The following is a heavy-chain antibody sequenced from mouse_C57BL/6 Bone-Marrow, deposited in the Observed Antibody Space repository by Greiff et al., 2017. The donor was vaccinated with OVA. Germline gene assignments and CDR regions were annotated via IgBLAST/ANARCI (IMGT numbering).Heavy chain of an antibody. D-gene: IGHD2-4*01. CDR1: GFSLTSYA. CDR2: IWTGGGT. Sequence: VQLQQSGPGLVAPSQSLSITCTVSGFSLTSYAISWVRQPPGKGLEWLGVIWTGGGTNYNSALKSRLSISKDNSKSQVFLKMNSLQTDDTARYYCARNGGYDYDSAWFAYWGQGTLVTVSA. V-gene: IGHV2-9-1*01. J-gene: IGHJ3*01. CDR3: ARNGGYDYDSAWFAY.